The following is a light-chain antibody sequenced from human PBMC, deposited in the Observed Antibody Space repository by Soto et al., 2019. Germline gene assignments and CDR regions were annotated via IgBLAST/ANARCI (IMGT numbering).Light chain of an antibody. CDR3: QQYGYSFWT. V-gene: IGKV3-11*01. CDR1: QSVNIY. CDR2: DAS. Sequence: EMVLTQSPATLSLSPGERATLSCRASQSVNIYLAWYQQKPGQAPRLLIYDASNRATGIPARFSGSGSGTDFTLTISRLEPEDSAMYYCQQYGYSFWTFGQGTRWIS. J-gene: IGKJ1*01.